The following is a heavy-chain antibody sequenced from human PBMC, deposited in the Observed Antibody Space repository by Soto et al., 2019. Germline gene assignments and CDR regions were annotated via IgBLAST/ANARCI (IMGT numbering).Heavy chain of an antibody. CDR1: GYTFTDYW. CDR3: ARHSYDFWSGYYPQYYYYGMDV. CDR2: IYPGDSDT. V-gene: IGHV5-51*01. Sequence: GESLKISCKGSGYTFTDYWIGWVRQLPGKGLEWMGIIYPGDSDTRYSPSFQGHVTITVDKSTSTAYLQWNTLKASDTAMYYCARHSYDFWSGYYPQYYYYGMDVWGQGTTVTVSS. J-gene: IGHJ6*02. D-gene: IGHD3-3*01.